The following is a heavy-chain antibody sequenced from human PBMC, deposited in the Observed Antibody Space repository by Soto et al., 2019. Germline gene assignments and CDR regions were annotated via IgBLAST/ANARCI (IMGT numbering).Heavy chain of an antibody. CDR3: VKEDFWSGYYNAFDI. D-gene: IGHD3-3*01. V-gene: IGHV3-30*18. CDR2: ISFDGSNK. CDR1: GFTFSSYG. J-gene: IGHJ3*02. Sequence: PGESLKISCATSGFTFSSYGMHWVRQAPGKGLEWVAIISFDGSNKNYADSVKGRFTISRDNSKNTVYLQMNSLRAEDTAVYYCVKEDFWSGYYNAFDIWGQGTMVTVSS.